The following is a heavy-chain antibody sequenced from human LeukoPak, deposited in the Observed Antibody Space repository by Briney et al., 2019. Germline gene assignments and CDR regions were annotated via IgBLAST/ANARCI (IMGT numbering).Heavy chain of an antibody. CDR3: ARGVALGD. CDR2: IKEDGSEK. Sequence: PGGSLRPSCAASRFTFSNSWMSWVRQAPGKGLEWVANIKEDGSEKYYVDSVKGRFTISRDNAKNSLYLQMNSLRGEDTAVYYWARGVALGDWGEGTLVTVSS. J-gene: IGHJ4*02. D-gene: IGHD2-15*01. V-gene: IGHV3-7*04. CDR1: RFTFSNSW.